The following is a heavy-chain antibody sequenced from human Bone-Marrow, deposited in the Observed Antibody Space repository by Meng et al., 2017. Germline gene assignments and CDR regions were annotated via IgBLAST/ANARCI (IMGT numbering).Heavy chain of an antibody. CDR1: GFTFSSYG. CDR2: IWYDGSNK. CDR3: ARDRPGIAAGATMDV. V-gene: IGHV3-33*01. J-gene: IGHJ6*02. Sequence: GESLKISCAASGFTFSSYGMHWVRQAPGKGLEWVAVIWYDGSNKYYADSVKGRFTISRDNSKNTLYLQMNSLRAEDTAVYYCARDRPGIAAGATMDVWGQGTTVTVSS. D-gene: IGHD6-13*01.